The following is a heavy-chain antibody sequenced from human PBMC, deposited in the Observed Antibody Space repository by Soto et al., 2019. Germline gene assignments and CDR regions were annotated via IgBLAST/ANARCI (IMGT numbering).Heavy chain of an antibody. Sequence: EGQLLESGGNLVQPGRSLKLSCTASGFNFTYHAMSWVRQAPGQGLQWVSSVSGNGENTYYAESVRGRFTISRDTSKSALYLQMNNLRGEDTAVYYCARLPGTTAPRPAYWGQGTPVTVSS. CDR1: GFNFTYHA. CDR3: ARLPGTTAPRPAY. V-gene: IGHV3-23*01. J-gene: IGHJ4*02. D-gene: IGHD6-6*01. CDR2: VSGNGENT.